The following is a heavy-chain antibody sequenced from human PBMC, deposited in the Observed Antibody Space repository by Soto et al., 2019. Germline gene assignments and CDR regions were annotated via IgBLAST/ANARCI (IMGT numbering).Heavy chain of an antibody. CDR3: ARPGWYYDFWSGYYADYYYYGMAV. D-gene: IGHD3-3*01. CDR1: GFTFRNYG. V-gene: IGHV3-48*01. CDR2: IGIGSSTK. J-gene: IGHJ6*02. Sequence: PGVSQRLSCAAAGFTFRNYGMNWVRQAPGKGLEWVSYIGIGSSTKYYADSVKGRFTISRDNAKNSLYLQMNSLRAEDTAVYYCARPGWYYDFWSGYYADYYYYGMAVWGQGTTVTVSS.